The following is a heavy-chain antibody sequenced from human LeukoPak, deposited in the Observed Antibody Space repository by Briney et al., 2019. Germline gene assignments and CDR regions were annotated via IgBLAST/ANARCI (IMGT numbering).Heavy chain of an antibody. Sequence: SVKVSCKASGGTFSSYTISWVRQAPGQGLEWMGRIIPILGIANYAQKFQGRVTITADKSTRTAYMELSSLRSEDTAVYYCATLMGDTWLDYWGQGTLVTVSS. V-gene: IGHV1-69*02. CDR3: ATLMGDTWLDY. D-gene: IGHD3-16*01. CDR1: GGTFSSYT. J-gene: IGHJ4*02. CDR2: IIPILGIA.